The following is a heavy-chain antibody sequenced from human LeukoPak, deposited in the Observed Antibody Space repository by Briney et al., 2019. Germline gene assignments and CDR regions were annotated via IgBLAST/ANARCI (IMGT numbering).Heavy chain of an antibody. V-gene: IGHV4-39*01. D-gene: IGHD3-10*01. CDR2: IYYLGNT. J-gene: IGHJ4*02. Sequence: SETLSLTCTLSGGSISSSTYSWGWLRQPPEKGLEWIASIYYLGNTYYNPSLRSRVTISVDTSKNQFSLELSSVTAADTAVFYCARLPLSGSYYNYYFDNWGQGTLVTVSS. CDR1: GGSISSSTYS. CDR3: ARLPLSGSYYNYYFDN.